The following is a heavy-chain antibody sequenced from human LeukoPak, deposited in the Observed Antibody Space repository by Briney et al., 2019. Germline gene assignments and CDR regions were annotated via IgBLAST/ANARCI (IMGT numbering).Heavy chain of an antibody. CDR3: AKDATPGNSRWDHFHP. V-gene: IGHV3-23*01. Sequence: PGGSLRLSCVASGFTFNIYGMSWVRQAPGKGLEWVSSVGGGNDIHYADSVKGRFTGSRDDAKNTVYLQMNSLRAEDTAIYFCAKDATPGNSRWDHFHPWGRDPLLPVPS. CDR1: GFTFNIYG. J-gene: IGHJ1*01. CDR2: VGGGNDI. D-gene: IGHD1-14*01.